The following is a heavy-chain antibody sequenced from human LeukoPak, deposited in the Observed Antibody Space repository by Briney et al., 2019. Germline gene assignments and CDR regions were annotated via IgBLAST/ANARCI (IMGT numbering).Heavy chain of an antibody. Sequence: GGSLRLSCAASGFTVSSNYMSWVRQAPGKGLEWVSGFSVSDATTYYADSVKGRFTISRDNSKNTLYLQMNSLRAEDTAVYYCARDPNYYDSSVNYYYMDVWGKGTTVTVSS. V-gene: IGHV3-66*01. CDR3: ARDPNYYDSSVNYYYMDV. CDR2: SVSDATT. J-gene: IGHJ6*03. D-gene: IGHD3-22*01. CDR1: GFTVSSNY.